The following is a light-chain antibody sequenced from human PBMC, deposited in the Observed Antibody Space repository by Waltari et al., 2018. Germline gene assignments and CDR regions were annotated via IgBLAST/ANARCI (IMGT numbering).Light chain of an antibody. CDR3: QQYNRWPPIT. CDR1: QSIATN. Sequence: EVVMTQSPATLSVSPGERASLSCRASQSIATNLAWYQQKPGQAPRLLVYDASTRAPSISARFRGSGSGTEFTLTISSLQSEDSAVYYCQQYNRWPPITFGQGTRLEIK. V-gene: IGKV3-15*01. CDR2: DAS. J-gene: IGKJ5*01.